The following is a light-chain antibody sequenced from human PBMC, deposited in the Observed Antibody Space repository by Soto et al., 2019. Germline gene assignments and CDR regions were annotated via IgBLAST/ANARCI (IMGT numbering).Light chain of an antibody. J-gene: IGKJ1*01. CDR2: GAS. Sequence: DIQMTQSPSTLSASVGDRVTITCRASQSISSWLAWYQQKPGKAPNLLIYGASNLQSGVPSRFSGSGSGTEFTLTINSLQPDDFATYYCQQYNGDSGTFGQGTKAEIK. CDR1: QSISSW. CDR3: QQYNGDSGT. V-gene: IGKV1-5*01.